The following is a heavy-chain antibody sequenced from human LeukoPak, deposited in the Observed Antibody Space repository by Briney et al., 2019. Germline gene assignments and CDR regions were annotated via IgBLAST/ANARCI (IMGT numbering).Heavy chain of an antibody. Sequence: PGGSLGLSCAASGFTFSGYWMHWVRQGPGKGLELVSRIDNDGHGILYADSVKGRFTTSRDNAKNTLYLQMNSLRFEDTAVYYCATGRGWVPSFGVVTHIDVWGKGTTVTVSS. CDR3: ATGRGWVPSFGVVTHIDV. CDR1: GFTFSGYW. D-gene: IGHD3-3*01. V-gene: IGHV3-74*03. J-gene: IGHJ6*03. CDR2: IDNDGHGI.